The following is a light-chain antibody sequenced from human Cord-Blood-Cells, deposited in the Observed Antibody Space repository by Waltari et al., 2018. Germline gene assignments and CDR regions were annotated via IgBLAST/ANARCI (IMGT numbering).Light chain of an antibody. J-gene: IGKJ2*01. CDR1: RSVLYRSNNKNY. V-gene: IGKV4-1*01. CDR2: WAS. CDR3: QKYYSTPYT. Sequence: DIVITQSQDPPPGSLGEKATTTCKSSRSVLYRSNNKNYLGWYQQKPGQPPKLHIYWASSRESGVPDRVSGSGSGTDFTLTISSLQAEDVAVSYCQKYYSTPYTFGQGTKLEIK.